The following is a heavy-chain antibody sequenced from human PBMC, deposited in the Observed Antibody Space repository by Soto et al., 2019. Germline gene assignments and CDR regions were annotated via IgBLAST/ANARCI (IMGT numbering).Heavy chain of an antibody. CDR1: GGTFSSYA. J-gene: IGHJ6*02. CDR2: IIPIFGTA. V-gene: IGHV1-69*01. CDR3: AGYSGYERGGKDYYYYYCGMDV. Sequence: QVQLVQSGAEVKKPGSSVKVSCKASGGTFSSYAISWVRQAPGQGLEWMGGIIPIFGTANYAQKFQGRVTITADESTSTGYMELSSLRSEDTAVYYCAGYSGYERGGKDYYYYYCGMDVWGQGATVTVSS. D-gene: IGHD5-12*01.